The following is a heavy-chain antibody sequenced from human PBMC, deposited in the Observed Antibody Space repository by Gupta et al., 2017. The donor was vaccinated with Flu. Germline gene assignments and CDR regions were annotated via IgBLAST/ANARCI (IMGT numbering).Heavy chain of an antibody. D-gene: IGHD3-22*01. CDR2: IYYNGDS. CDR3: ARLSSDYIDSDSSGFYVDH. Sequence: HLQLQESGPGQLRSSETLSLACTVSGGSVVTSSYYWAWIRQTPGQGLEWIGTIYYNGDSYFNASLKRRLTMSVDTSEDQFSLRLSSMTASDKAIYYCARLSSDYIDSDSSGFYVDHWGQGALVTVSS. J-gene: IGHJ4*02. V-gene: IGHV4-39*01. CDR1: GGSVVTSSYY.